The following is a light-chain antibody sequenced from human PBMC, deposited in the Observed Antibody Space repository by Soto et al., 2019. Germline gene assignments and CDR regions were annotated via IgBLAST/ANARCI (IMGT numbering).Light chain of an antibody. CDR3: QQRSNWLT. CDR1: QSVSTY. J-gene: IGKJ4*01. CDR2: DAS. V-gene: IGKV3-11*01. Sequence: EIVLTQSPATLSLSPGERATLSCRASQSVSTYLGWYQQKPGQAPRLLIYDASNRATGIPDRFSGSGSGTDFTLTISSLEPEDFAVYYCQQRSNWLTFGGGTRVEI.